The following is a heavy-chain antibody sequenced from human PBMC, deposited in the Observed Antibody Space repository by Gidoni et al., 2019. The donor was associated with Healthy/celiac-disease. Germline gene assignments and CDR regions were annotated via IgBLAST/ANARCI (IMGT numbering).Heavy chain of an antibody. Sequence: VQLQQWCAGLLKTSDTLSLNCAVSGRSFSGYYWTWIRQPPGKGLEWIREINHSGRTNYNPSLKSRVTISIDTSKNQFSLKLSSVTAADTAVYYCARGRSYDSSGFDLWGRGTLVTVSS. J-gene: IGHJ2*01. D-gene: IGHD3-22*01. CDR3: ARGRSYDSSGFDL. V-gene: IGHV4-34*01. CDR1: GRSFSGYY. CDR2: INHSGRT.